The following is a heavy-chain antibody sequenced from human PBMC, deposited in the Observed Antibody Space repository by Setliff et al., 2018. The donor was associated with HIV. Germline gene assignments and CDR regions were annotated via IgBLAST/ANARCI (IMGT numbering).Heavy chain of an antibody. CDR3: ATRTDYYYYYYMDV. V-gene: IGHV1-69*13. CDR2: IIPIFGTA. Sequence: SVKVSCKASGGTFSSYAISWVRQAPGQGLEWMGAIIPIFGTANYAQKFQGRVTITADESTSTAYMELSSLRSEDTAVYYCATRTDYYYYYYMDVWGKGTTVTVSS. CDR1: GGTFSSYA. J-gene: IGHJ6*03.